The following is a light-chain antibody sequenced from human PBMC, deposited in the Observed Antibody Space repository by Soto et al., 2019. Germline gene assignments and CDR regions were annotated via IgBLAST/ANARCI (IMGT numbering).Light chain of an antibody. V-gene: IGLV1-44*01. CDR2: ANV. Sequence: QSVLTQPPSASRTPGQRVTIPCSGSSSDIGSNSVNWYQQLPGAAPRLLIYANVHRPSGVPDRFSASKSGTSASLAISGVRSEDEAFYYCATWSDSLKGWVFGGGTKLTVL. CDR3: ATWSDSLKGWV. CDR1: SSDIGSNS. J-gene: IGLJ3*02.